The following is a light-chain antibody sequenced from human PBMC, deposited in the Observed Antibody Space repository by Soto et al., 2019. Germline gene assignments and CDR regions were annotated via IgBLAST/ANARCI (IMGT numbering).Light chain of an antibody. V-gene: IGLV2-14*01. J-gene: IGLJ1*01. CDR3: SSYTNINTRACV. CDR1: STDIGAYNY. CDR2: EVT. Sequence: QSVLTQPASVSGSPGQSITISCTGTSTDIGAYNYVSWYQQHPGKAPKLIIYEVTDRPSGVSNRLSGSKSGNTASLTISGLQAEDEAEYYCSSYTNINTRACVFGTGTKVTVL.